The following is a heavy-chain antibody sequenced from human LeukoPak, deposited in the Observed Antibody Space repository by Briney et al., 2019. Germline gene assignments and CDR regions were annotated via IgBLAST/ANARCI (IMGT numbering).Heavy chain of an antibody. CDR1: GGSISSYY. Sequence: SETLSLTCTVSGGSISSYYWSWIRQPPGKGLEWIGYIYYSGSANYNPSLKSRVTISVDTSKNQFSLKLSSVTAADTAVYYCARETGGVTTVSFDYWGQGTLVTVSS. D-gene: IGHD4-17*01. CDR3: ARETGGVTTVSFDY. CDR2: IYYSGSA. J-gene: IGHJ4*02. V-gene: IGHV4-59*12.